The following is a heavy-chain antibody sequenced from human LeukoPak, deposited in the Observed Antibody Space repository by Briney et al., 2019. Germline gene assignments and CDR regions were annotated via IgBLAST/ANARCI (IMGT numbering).Heavy chain of an antibody. J-gene: IGHJ4*02. D-gene: IGHD3-22*01. V-gene: IGHV4-59*01. CDR2: IYYRGST. Sequence: SETLSLTCTVSGGSISSDYWSWIRQPPGKGLEWIGYIYYRGSTNYNPSLKSRVTISVDTSKNQFSLKLSSATAADTAVYYCARLSGYSSGHYYSDYWGQGTLVTVSS. CDR1: GGSISSDY. CDR3: ARLSGYSSGHYYSDY.